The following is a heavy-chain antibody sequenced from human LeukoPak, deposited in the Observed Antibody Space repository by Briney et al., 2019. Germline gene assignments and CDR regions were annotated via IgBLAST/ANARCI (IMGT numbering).Heavy chain of an antibody. V-gene: IGHV3-21*01. J-gene: IGHJ4*02. D-gene: IGHD3-9*01. Sequence: PGGSLRLSCEASGFTFNTFNMNWVRQAPGKGLEWVSSITRGGDYIYYADSVKGRVTTTRDNAKNSLSLQLNSLRVEDTAVYYCARGHYDVLAASYKWTPDYWGQGTLVTVSS. CDR2: ITRGGDYI. CDR1: GFTFNTFN. CDR3: ARGHYDVLAASYKWTPDY.